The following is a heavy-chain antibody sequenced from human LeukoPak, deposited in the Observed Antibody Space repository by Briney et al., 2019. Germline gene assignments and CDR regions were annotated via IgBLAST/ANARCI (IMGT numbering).Heavy chain of an antibody. CDR2: ISAYNGNT. J-gene: IGHJ4*02. CDR3: ARDIVVVPAAISLDY. V-gene: IGHV1-18*01. Sequence: ASVTVSCMASGYTFTSYGISWVRQAPGQGLEWMGWISAYNGNTNYAQKLQGRVTMTTDTSTSTAYMELRSLRSDDTAVYYCARDIVVVPAAISLDYWGQGTLVTVSS. CDR1: GYTFTSYG. D-gene: IGHD2-2*02.